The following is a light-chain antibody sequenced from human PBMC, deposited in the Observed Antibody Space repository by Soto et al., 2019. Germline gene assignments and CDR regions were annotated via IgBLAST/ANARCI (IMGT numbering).Light chain of an antibody. CDR3: GTWDNSLGVLYV. CDR1: SSNIGNNY. Sequence: QSVLTQPPSVSAAPGQTVTISCSGSSSNIGNNYVSWYQHLPGTAPKLLIYDNNKRPSGIPDRFSGSKSGTSATLGITGLQTGDEADYYCGTWDNSLGVLYVFGTGTKLTVL. CDR2: DNN. V-gene: IGLV1-51*01. J-gene: IGLJ1*01.